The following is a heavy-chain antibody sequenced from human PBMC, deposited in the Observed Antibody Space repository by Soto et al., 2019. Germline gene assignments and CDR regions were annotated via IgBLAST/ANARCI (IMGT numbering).Heavy chain of an antibody. D-gene: IGHD6-13*01. Sequence: QVQLVESGGGVVQPGRSLRLSCAASGFTFSSYAMHWVRQAPGKGLERVAVISYDGSNKYYADSVKGRFTISRDNSRNTRYLQRNSLRAEDTSVYYCPREGDGGSWYVNWCLDLCGRGTLVTVSS. J-gene: IGHJ2*01. CDR2: ISYDGSNK. CDR1: GFTFSSYA. CDR3: PREGDGGSWYVNWCLDL. V-gene: IGHV3-30-3*01.